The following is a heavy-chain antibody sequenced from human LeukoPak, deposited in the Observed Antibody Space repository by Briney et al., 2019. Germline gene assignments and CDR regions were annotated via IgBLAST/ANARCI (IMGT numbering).Heavy chain of an antibody. Sequence: SETLSLTCTVSGGSISSYYWSWIRQPPGKGLEWIGYIYTSGSTNYNPSLKSRVTMSVDTSKNQFSLKLSSVTAADTAVYYCATSRSYGGLGYWGQGTLVTVSS. V-gene: IGHV4-4*08. CDR1: GGSISSYY. J-gene: IGHJ4*02. CDR3: ATSRSYGGLGY. D-gene: IGHD4-23*01. CDR2: IYTSGST.